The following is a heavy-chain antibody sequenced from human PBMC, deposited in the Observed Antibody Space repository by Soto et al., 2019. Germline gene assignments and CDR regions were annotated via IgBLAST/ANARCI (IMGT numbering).Heavy chain of an antibody. CDR1: GGSISSYY. Sequence: SETLSLTCTVSGGSISSYYWSWIRQPPGKGLEWIGYIYYSGSTNYNPSLKSRVTISVDTSKKQFSLKLSSVTAADTAVYYCARAKRGYSYGFGLDPWGQGTLVTVSS. J-gene: IGHJ5*02. CDR2: IYYSGST. D-gene: IGHD5-18*01. V-gene: IGHV4-59*01. CDR3: ARAKRGYSYGFGLDP.